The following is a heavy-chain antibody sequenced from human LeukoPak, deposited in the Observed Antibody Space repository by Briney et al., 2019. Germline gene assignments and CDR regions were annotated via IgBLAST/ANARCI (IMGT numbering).Heavy chain of an antibody. Sequence: SETLSLTCAVYGGSFSGYYWSWIRQPPGKGLEWIGEINHSGSTNYNPSLKSRVTISVDTSKNQFSLKLSSVTAADTAVYYCARGGPYYDFWSGPPYYYYYYGMDVWGQGTTVTASS. J-gene: IGHJ6*02. CDR2: INHSGST. V-gene: IGHV4-34*01. CDR3: ARGGPYYDFWSGPPYYYYYYGMDV. CDR1: GGSFSGYY. D-gene: IGHD3-3*01.